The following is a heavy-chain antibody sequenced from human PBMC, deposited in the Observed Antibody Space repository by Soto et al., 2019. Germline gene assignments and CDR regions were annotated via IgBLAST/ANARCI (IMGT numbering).Heavy chain of an antibody. J-gene: IGHJ4*02. CDR1: GFTFSNAW. CDR3: TTDIPYYDILTGYYRELDY. CDR2: IKSKTDGGTT. D-gene: IGHD3-9*01. Sequence: GESLKISCAASGFTFSNAWMSWVRQAPGKGLEWVGRIKSKTDGGTTDYAAPVKDRFTISRDDSKNTLYLQMNSLKTEDTAVYYCTTDIPYYDILTGYYRELDYWGQGTLVTVSS. V-gene: IGHV3-15*01.